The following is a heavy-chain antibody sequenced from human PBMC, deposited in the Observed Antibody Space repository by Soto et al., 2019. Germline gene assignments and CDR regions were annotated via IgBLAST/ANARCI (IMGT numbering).Heavy chain of an antibody. J-gene: IGHJ5*02. V-gene: IGHV1-46*01. CDR3: ARATGYCSGGSCYSAWFDP. Sequence: ASVKVSCKASGYTFTSYYMHWVRQAPGQGLEWMGIINPSGGSTSYAQKFQGRVTMTRDTSTSTVYMELSSLRSEDTAVYYCARATGYCSGGSCYSAWFDPWGQGTLVTVSS. CDR1: GYTFTSYY. D-gene: IGHD2-15*01. CDR2: INPSGGST.